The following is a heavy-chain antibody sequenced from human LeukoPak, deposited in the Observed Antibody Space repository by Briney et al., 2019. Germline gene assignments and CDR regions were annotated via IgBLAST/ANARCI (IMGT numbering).Heavy chain of an antibody. CDR3: AKDITDGDHDYYYYGMDV. J-gene: IGHJ6*02. CDR2: ISWNSGSI. CDR1: GFTFDDYA. D-gene: IGHD4-17*01. V-gene: IGHV3-9*01. Sequence: GGSLRLSCAASGFTFDDYAMHWVRQAPGKGLEWVSGISWNSGSIGYADSVKGRFTISRDNAKNSLYLQMNSLRAEDTALYYCAKDITDGDHDYYYYGMDVWGQGTTVTVSS.